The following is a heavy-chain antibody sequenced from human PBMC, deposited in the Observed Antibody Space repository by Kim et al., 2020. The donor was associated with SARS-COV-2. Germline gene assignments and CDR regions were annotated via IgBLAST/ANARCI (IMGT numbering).Heavy chain of an antibody. CDR3: AKDERYCSGGSCLGGYYY. CDR1: GFTFSSYG. J-gene: IGHJ6*01. V-gene: IGHV3-30*18. Sequence: LSLTCAASGFTFSSYGMHWVRQAPGKGLEWVAVISYDGSNKYYADSVKGRFTISRDNSKNTLYLQMNSLRAEDTAVYYCAKDERYCSGGSCLGGYYY. CDR2: ISYDGSNK. D-gene: IGHD2-15*01.